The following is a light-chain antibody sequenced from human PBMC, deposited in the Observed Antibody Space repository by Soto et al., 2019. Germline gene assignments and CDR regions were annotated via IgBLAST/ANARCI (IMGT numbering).Light chain of an antibody. CDR2: GAS. J-gene: IGKJ2*01. V-gene: IGKV3-20*01. CDR1: QSVSSSY. CDR3: QQYGSSPHT. Sequence: EIVLTQSPGTLSLSPGERATLSCRASQSVSSSYLAWYQQKPGQAPRLLIYGASSRATGITARFSGSGSGTDFSLTISRMEPEDFAVYYCQQYGSSPHTFGQGTKLEIK.